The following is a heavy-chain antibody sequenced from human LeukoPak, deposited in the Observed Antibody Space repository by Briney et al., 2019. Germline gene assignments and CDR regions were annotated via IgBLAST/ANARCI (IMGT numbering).Heavy chain of an antibody. CDR2: IYYSGST. CDR1: GGSISSSIYY. Sequence: SETLSLTCTVSGGSISSSIYYWGWIRQSPGKGLEWIGSIYYSGSTNYNPSLKSRVTTSVDTSKNQFSLKLSSVTAADTAVYYCARGNVETNRRFRYYYYMDVWGKGTTVTVSS. CDR3: ARGNVETNRRFRYYYYMDV. V-gene: IGHV4-39*07. J-gene: IGHJ6*03. D-gene: IGHD5-18*01.